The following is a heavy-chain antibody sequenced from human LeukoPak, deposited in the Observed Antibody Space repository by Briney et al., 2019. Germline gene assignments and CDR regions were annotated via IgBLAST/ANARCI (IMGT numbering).Heavy chain of an antibody. D-gene: IGHD3-10*01. CDR1: GFTFSSYS. CDR2: ISSSSSYI. CDR3: ARDWFGARDY. V-gene: IGHV3-21*01. J-gene: IGHJ4*02. Sequence: GGSLRLSCAASGFTFSSYSMNWVRQAPGKGLEWVSSISSSSSYIYYADSVKGRFTISRDNAKNSLYLQMNSLRAEDTAVYCCARDWFGARDYWGQGTLVTVSS.